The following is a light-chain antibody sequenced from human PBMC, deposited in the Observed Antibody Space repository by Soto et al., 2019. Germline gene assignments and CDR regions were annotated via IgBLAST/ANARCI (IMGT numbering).Light chain of an antibody. CDR3: QQLNSYPRIT. CDR1: QGISSY. V-gene: IGKV1-9*01. Sequence: DIKWTQSPSFLSASVGDRVSITCRASQGISSYLAWYQQKPGKAPKLLIYAASTLQSGVPSRFSGSGSGTEFTLTISSLQPEDFATYYCQQLNSYPRITFGQGTRLEIK. J-gene: IGKJ5*01. CDR2: AAS.